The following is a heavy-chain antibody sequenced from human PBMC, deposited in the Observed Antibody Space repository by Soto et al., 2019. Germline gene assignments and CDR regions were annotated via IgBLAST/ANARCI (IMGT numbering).Heavy chain of an antibody. CDR3: ARSGETAQTFDY. Sequence: GGSLSLSCSASGFPFSSYAMNWVRQTQEKGLEWVSSISSTSTYTHYADSVKGRFTISRDNANNSLFLQMNSLRAGDTAVYYCARSGETAQTFDYWGQGTLVTVSS. CDR2: ISSTSTYT. CDR1: GFPFSSYA. V-gene: IGHV3-21*01. D-gene: IGHD1-1*01. J-gene: IGHJ4*02.